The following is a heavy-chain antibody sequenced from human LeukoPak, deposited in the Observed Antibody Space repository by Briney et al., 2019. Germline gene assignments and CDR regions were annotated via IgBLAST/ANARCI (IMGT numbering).Heavy chain of an antibody. CDR3: ARHGPRDEYYYDSSGSYAFDI. CDR1: GGSFSGYY. J-gene: IGHJ3*02. D-gene: IGHD3-22*01. CDR2: INHSGST. V-gene: IGHV4-34*01. Sequence: SETLSFTCAVYGGSFSGYYWSWIRQPPGKGLEWIGEINHSGSTNYNPSLKSRVTISVDTSKNQFPLKLSSVTAADTAVYYCARHGPRDEYYYDSSGSYAFDIWGQGTMVTVSS.